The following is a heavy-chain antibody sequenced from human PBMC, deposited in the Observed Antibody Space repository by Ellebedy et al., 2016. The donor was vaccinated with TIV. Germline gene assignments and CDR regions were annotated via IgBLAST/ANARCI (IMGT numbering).Heavy chain of an antibody. J-gene: IGHJ5*01. Sequence: GESLKISCAGSGFTVPTNYMSWVRQAPGKGLEWVSVIYSGGGTSYADSVKGRFTISRENSKNTLDLQMNSLRAEDTAVYYCARGVAWGQGMLVTVSS. V-gene: IGHV3-53*01. CDR1: GFTVPTNY. CDR3: ARGVA. CDR2: IYSGGGT. D-gene: IGHD3-10*01.